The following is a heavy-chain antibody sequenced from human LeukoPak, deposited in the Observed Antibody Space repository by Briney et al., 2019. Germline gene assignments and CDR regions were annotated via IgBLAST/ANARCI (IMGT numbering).Heavy chain of an antibody. CDR1: GVTFSSYA. Sequence: GGSLRLSCAASGVTFSSYALNWVRQAPGKGLEWVSGISGRGGSTYYADSVKGRFTISRDNSKNTLYLQMNSLRAEDTAVYYCAKPNVGVPLQYFDSWGQGTLVTVSS. CDR3: AKPNVGVPLQYFDS. J-gene: IGHJ4*02. CDR2: ISGRGGST. V-gene: IGHV3-23*01. D-gene: IGHD1-26*01.